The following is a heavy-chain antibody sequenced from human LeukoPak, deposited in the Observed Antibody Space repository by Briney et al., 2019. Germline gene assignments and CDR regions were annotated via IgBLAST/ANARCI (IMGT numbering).Heavy chain of an antibody. V-gene: IGHV1-58*02. CDR2: IVVGSGNT. D-gene: IGHD3-3*01. Sequence: GASVTVSFKASGFTFTSSAMQWVRQARGQRLEWIGWIVVGSGNTNYAQKFQERVTITRDMSTSTAYMELSSLRSEDTAVYYCAAFYWSGYYTLFDYWGQGTLVTVSS. CDR1: GFTFTSSA. CDR3: AAFYWSGYYTLFDY. J-gene: IGHJ4*02.